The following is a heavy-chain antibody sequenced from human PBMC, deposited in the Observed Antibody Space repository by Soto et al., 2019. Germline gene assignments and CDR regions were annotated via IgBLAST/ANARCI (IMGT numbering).Heavy chain of an antibody. D-gene: IGHD5-12*01. CDR1: GYTFTSYA. CDR3: ARQAERGYHYGY. CDR2: INAGNGNT. Sequence: ASVKVSCKASGYTFTSYAMHWVRQAPGQRLEWMGWINAGNGNTKYSQKFQGRVTITRDTSASTAYMELSSLRSEDTAVYYCARQAERGYHYGYWGQGTLVTVSS. J-gene: IGHJ4*02. V-gene: IGHV1-3*01.